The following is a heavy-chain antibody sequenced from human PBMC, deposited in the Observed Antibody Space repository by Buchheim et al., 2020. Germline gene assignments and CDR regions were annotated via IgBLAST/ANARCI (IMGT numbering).Heavy chain of an antibody. D-gene: IGHD3-3*01. J-gene: IGHJ6*04. Sequence: QVQLVESGGGVVQPGRSLRLSCAASGFTFSSYGMHWVRQAPGKGLEWVAVISYDGSNKYYADSVKGRFTTSRDNSKNTLYLQMNSLRAEDTAVYYCATDVRFLEWLGIYYSYGMDVWGKGTT. CDR3: ATDVRFLEWLGIYYSYGMDV. V-gene: IGHV3-30*03. CDR2: ISYDGSNK. CDR1: GFTFSSYG.